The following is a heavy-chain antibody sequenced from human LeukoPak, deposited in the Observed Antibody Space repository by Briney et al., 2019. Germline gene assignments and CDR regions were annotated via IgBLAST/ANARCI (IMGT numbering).Heavy chain of an antibody. CDR3: ARGRRYCSSTSCYGWFDP. Sequence: PSETLSLTCAVYGGSFSGYYWSWIRQPPGKGLEWIGEIYHSGSTNYNPSLKSRVTISVDTSKNQFSLKLSSVTAADTAVYYCARGRRYCSSTSCYGWFDPWGQGTLVTVSS. D-gene: IGHD2-2*01. J-gene: IGHJ5*02. CDR2: IYHSGST. V-gene: IGHV4-34*01. CDR1: GGSFSGYY.